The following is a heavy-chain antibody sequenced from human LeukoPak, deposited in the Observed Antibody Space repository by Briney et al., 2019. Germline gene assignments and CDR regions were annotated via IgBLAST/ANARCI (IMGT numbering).Heavy chain of an antibody. V-gene: IGHV3-72*01. CDR1: GFTFSRYS. Sequence: GGSLRLSCAASGFTFSRYSVDWVRQAPGQGLEWVGRTRNKHNDYTTEYAASVKGRFTISTDESKNSVYLQMDSLKTEDTAVYFCVRVWDSGGWTPGQPNAFDIWGQGTMVTVSS. D-gene: IGHD6-19*01. CDR3: VRVWDSGGWTPGQPNAFDI. J-gene: IGHJ3*02. CDR2: TRNKHNDYTT.